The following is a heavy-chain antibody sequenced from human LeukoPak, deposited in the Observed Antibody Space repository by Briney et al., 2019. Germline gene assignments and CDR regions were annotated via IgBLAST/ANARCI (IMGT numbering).Heavy chain of an antibody. CDR3: ATATGKGHYYDSSGYYGMDV. Sequence: ASVKVSCKVSGYTLTELSMHWVRQAPGKGLEWMGGFDPEDGETIYAQKFQGRVTMTEDTSTDTAYMELSSLRSEDTAVYYCATATGKGHYYDSSGYYGMDVWGQGITVTVSS. J-gene: IGHJ6*02. V-gene: IGHV1-24*01. CDR1: GYTLTELS. D-gene: IGHD3-22*01. CDR2: FDPEDGET.